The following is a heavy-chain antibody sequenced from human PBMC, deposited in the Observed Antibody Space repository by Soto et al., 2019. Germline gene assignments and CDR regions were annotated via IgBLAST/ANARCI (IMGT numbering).Heavy chain of an antibody. CDR3: ARPPLYSSGGYFDT. CDR2: ATNNGDRA. Sequence: EVQLLESGGGLVQPGGSLRLSCAASGFTFSDHALTWVRQAPGKGLEWVSTATNNGDRAFYADSVRGRFTVSRDRSNNTLYLQMNSLRAEDTAVYFCARPPLYSSGGYFDTRGQGTLVTVSS. CDR1: GFTFSDHA. V-gene: IGHV3-23*01. J-gene: IGHJ4*02. D-gene: IGHD6-19*01.